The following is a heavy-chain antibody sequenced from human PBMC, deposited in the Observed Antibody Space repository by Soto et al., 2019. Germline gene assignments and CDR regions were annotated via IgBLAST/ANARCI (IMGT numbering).Heavy chain of an antibody. CDR3: AIEYSSSPPYYPVGY. V-gene: IGHV1-69*13. Sequence: SVKVSCKASGGTFSSYSISWVRQAPGQGLEWMGGIIPIFGTANYAQKFQGRVTITADESTSTAYMELSSLRSEDTAVYYCAIEYSSSPPYYPVGYWGQGTLVTVSS. CDR1: GGTFSSYS. CDR2: IIPIFGTA. J-gene: IGHJ4*02. D-gene: IGHD6-6*01.